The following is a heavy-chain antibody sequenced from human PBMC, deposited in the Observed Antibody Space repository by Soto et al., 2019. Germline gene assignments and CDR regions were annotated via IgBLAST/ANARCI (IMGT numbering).Heavy chain of an antibody. D-gene: IGHD2-2*01. CDR2: IKSKTDGGTT. CDR1: GFTFSNAW. J-gene: IGHJ4*02. CDR3: TTEDIVVVPAAMYFDY. Sequence: GGSPRLSCAASGFTFSNAWMSWVRQAPGKGLEWVGRIKSKTDGGTTDYAAPVKGRFTISRDDSKNTLYLQMNSLKTEDTAVYYCTTEDIVVVPAAMYFDYWGQGTLVTVSS. V-gene: IGHV3-15*01.